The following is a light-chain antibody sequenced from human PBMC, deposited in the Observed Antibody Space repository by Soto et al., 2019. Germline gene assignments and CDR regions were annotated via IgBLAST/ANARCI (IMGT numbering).Light chain of an antibody. CDR2: AAS. J-gene: IGKJ2*01. CDR3: QQYGGSPYT. Sequence: EIVLTQSPGTLSLSPGERATLSCRASQSIRYNYLAWYQQRPGQAPRLLIFAASGRPAAIPDRFSGSGSGSDFTLSISRLEPEDFAMYYCQQYGGSPYTFGQGTKLEIK. CDR1: QSIRYNY. V-gene: IGKV3-20*01.